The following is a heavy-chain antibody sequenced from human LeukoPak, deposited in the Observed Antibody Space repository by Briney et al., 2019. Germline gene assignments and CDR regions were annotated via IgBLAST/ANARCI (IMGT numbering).Heavy chain of an antibody. CDR1: GFTFSSYE. CDR3: ARDASFGGRGNDY. CDR2: ISSSGTTI. V-gene: IGHV3-48*03. D-gene: IGHD3-16*01. Sequence: GGSLRLSCAASGFTFSSYEMNWVRQAPGKGLEWVSYISSSGTTIYYADSVKGRFTISRDNAKNSLYLQMNSLRAEDMAVYYCARDASFGGRGNDYWGQGTLVTVSS. J-gene: IGHJ4*02.